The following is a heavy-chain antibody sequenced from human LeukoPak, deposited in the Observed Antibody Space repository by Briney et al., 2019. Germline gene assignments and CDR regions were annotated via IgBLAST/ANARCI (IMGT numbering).Heavy chain of an antibody. Sequence: GGSLRLSCAASGFTFSSNGMNWVRQAPGKGLEWVSYISATGGTIYYADSVKGRFTISRDSAKNSLYLQMNSLRAEDTAVYYCARDGLTYYYGSGSYLPGYWGQGTLVTVSS. CDR3: ARDGLTYYYGSGSYLPGY. J-gene: IGHJ4*02. CDR2: ISATGGTI. D-gene: IGHD3-10*01. CDR1: GFTFSSNG. V-gene: IGHV3-48*04.